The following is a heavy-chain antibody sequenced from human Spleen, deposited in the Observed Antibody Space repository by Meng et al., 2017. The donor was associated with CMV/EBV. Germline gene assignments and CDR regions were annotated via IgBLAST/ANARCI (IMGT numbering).Heavy chain of an antibody. Sequence: GGSLRLSCAASGFTFSSYWMSWVRQAPGKGLEWVANIKQDGSEKYYVDSVKGRFTISRDNAKNSLYLQMNSLRAEDTAVYYCARLSMFSSGSLQAGPDFDRWGQGTLVTVSS. J-gene: IGHJ4*02. CDR1: GFTFSSYW. CDR2: IKQDGSEK. D-gene: IGHD6-19*01. CDR3: ARLSMFSSGSLQAGPDFDR. V-gene: IGHV3-7*01.